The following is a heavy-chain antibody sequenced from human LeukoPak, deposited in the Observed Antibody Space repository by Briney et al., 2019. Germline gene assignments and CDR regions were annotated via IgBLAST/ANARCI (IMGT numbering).Heavy chain of an antibody. D-gene: IGHD3-10*01. CDR1: GGTFSSYA. CDR3: ASSGMVRGVIIFTLSS. Sequence: SVKVSCKASGGTFSSYAIIWVRQAPGQGLEWMGGIIPIFGTANCAQKFQGGVTITTDESTSTAYMELSSLRPEDTAVYYCASSGMVRGVIIFTLSSWGQGTLVTVSS. J-gene: IGHJ5*02. CDR2: IIPIFGTA. V-gene: IGHV1-69*05.